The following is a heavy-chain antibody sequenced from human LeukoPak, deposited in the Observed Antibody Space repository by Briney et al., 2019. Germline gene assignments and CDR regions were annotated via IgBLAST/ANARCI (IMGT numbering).Heavy chain of an antibody. D-gene: IGHD5-24*01. V-gene: IGHV6-1*01. CDR3: VRGGQGDGYSADDAFDI. Sequence: SQTPSLTCAISGDNVSSNSAAWNWIRLSPSRGLEWLGRTYYRSKWYNDYAVSVKSRITINPDTSKNQFSLQLNSVTLEDTAVYYCVRGGQGDGYSADDAFDIWGQGTMVTVSS. CDR1: GDNVSSNSAA. J-gene: IGHJ3*02. CDR2: TYYRSKWYN.